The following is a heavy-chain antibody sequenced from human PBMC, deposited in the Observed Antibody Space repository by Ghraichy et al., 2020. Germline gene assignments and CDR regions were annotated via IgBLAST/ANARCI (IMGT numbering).Heavy chain of an antibody. CDR1: GGSTNDYN. J-gene: IGHJ5*02. Sequence: SQTLSLTCTISGGSTNDYNYNWIRQPAGKGLEWMGRISSSLSPIYNPSLQGRVSMSIDTSKTYFSLKLSSVSAADTAVYYCARRGIEMGIIGPQDSWLDPWGPGILVTVSS. V-gene: IGHV4-4*07. CDR2: ISSSLSP. D-gene: IGHD5-24*01. CDR3: ARRGIEMGIIGPQDSWLDP.